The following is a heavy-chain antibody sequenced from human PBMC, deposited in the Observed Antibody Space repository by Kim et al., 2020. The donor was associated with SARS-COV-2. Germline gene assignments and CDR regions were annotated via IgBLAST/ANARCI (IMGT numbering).Heavy chain of an antibody. V-gene: IGHV3-30*18. CDR1: GFTFSSYG. J-gene: IGHJ4*02. CDR2: ISYDGSNK. CDR3: AKDPGYSSGWTPDY. D-gene: IGHD6-19*01. Sequence: GGSLRLSCAASGFTFSSYGMHWVRQAPGKGLEWVAVISYDGSNKYYADSVKGRFTISRDNSKNTLYLQMNSLRAEDTAVYYCAKDPGYSSGWTPDYWGQG.